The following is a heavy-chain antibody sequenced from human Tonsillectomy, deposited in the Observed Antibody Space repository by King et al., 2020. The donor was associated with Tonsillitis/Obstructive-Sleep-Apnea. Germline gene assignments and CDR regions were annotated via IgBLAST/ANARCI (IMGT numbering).Heavy chain of an antibody. D-gene: IGHD2-21*01. V-gene: IGHV3-48*03. CDR1: GFTFSSYE. CDR2: ISSSGSTI. J-gene: IGHJ4*02. CDR3: VAGLGGDQTSRSDH. Sequence: VQLVESGGGLVQPGGSLRLSCAASGFTFSSYEMNWVRQAPGKGLEWVSYISSSGSTIYYADSVKGRFTISRDNAKNSLYLQMNSLRAEDTAVYYCVAGLGGDQTSRSDHWGQGTLVTVSS.